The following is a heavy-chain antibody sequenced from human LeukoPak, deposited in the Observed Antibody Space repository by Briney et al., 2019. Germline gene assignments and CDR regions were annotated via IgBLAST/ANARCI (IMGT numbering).Heavy chain of an antibody. J-gene: IGHJ6*03. V-gene: IGHV3-21*01. CDR3: ARDPYSGSYVDYYYYYYLDV. CDR1: GFTFSSYN. D-gene: IGHD6-13*01. Sequence: PGGSLRLSCAASGFTFSSYNMNWVRQAPGKGLEWVSSITSSSSHIYYADSVKGRFTISRDNAKNSLYLQIDSLRAEDTAVYYCARDPYSGSYVDYYYYYYLDVWGTGKPVTISS. CDR2: ITSSSSHI.